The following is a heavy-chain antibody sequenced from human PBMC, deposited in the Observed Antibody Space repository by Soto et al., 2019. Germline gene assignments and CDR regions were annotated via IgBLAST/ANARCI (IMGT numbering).Heavy chain of an antibody. Sequence: QVQLVQSGAEVKKPGSSVKVSCKASGGTFSSYTISWVRQAPGQGLEWMGRIIPILGIANYAQKFQGRVTITADKSTSTAYMELSSLRSEDTAVYYCARAGPSYCSSTSCYSAGDWFDPWGQGTLDTVSS. D-gene: IGHD2-2*01. CDR2: IIPILGIA. CDR1: GGTFSSYT. J-gene: IGHJ5*02. CDR3: ARAGPSYCSSTSCYSAGDWFDP. V-gene: IGHV1-69*02.